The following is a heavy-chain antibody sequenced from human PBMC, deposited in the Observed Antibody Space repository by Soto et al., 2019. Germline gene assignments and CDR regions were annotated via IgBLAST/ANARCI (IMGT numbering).Heavy chain of an antibody. J-gene: IGHJ6*02. CDR2: IKQDGTDN. Sequence: PGGSLRLSCVASGFTFSTYWMNWVRQAPGKGLEWVANIKQDGTDNYYLGSVRGRFTISRDKANNSLYLQINSLGAEDTAIYYCARGYFAMDVWGQGTKVTVSS. CDR3: ARGYFAMDV. D-gene: IGHD5-18*01. CDR1: GFTFSTYW. V-gene: IGHV3-7*04.